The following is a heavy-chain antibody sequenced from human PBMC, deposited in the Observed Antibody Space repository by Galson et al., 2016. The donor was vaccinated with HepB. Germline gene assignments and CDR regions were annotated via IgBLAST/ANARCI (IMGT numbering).Heavy chain of an antibody. V-gene: IGHV4-4*02. CDR2: VYHSGST. J-gene: IGHJ2*01. CDR3: VRGSAGYFDL. D-gene: IGHD3-10*01. Sequence: LEWIGEVYHSGSTDYSPSLKSRVTISLDKSKNQFSLKLTSVTAADTAVYYYVRGSAGYFDLWGRGTLVTVSS.